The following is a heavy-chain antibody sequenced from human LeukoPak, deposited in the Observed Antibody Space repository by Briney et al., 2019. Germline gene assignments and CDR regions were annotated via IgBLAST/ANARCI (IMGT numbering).Heavy chain of an antibody. CDR2: IYYDGST. V-gene: IGHV4-39*07. J-gene: IGHJ3*02. Sequence: PSETLPLTCTVSGGSISSSSYYWGWIRQPPGKGLEWIGSIYYDGSTYYNPSLQSRVTISVDTSKNQFSLKLSSVTAADTAIYYCARAVLYYDSSGYYPDAFDIWGQGTMVTVSS. CDR3: ARAVLYYDSSGYYPDAFDI. D-gene: IGHD3-22*01. CDR1: GGSISSSSYY.